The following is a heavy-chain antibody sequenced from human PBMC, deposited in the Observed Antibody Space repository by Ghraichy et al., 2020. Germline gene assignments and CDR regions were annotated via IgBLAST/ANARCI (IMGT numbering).Heavy chain of an antibody. J-gene: IGHJ5*02. D-gene: IGHD2/OR15-2a*01. V-gene: IGHV3-30*04. CDR2: ISYDATKI. Sequence: GGSLRLSCAASGFTFSDYAMHWVRQAPGKGLEWVAVISYDATKIYYAESVKGRFTISRDNSKSMLYLETNSLRPEDTAVYYCGRDGSPPHYCKSHICRHNWFDPWGQGTLVTVSA. CDR1: GFTFSDYA. CDR3: GRDGSPPHYCKSHICRHNWFDP.